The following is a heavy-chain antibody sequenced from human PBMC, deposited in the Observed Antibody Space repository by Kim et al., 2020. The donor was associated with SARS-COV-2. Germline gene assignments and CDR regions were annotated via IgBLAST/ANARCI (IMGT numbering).Heavy chain of an antibody. CDR3: ARESGHMVVVVVAPYYYYYMAV. CDR1: GGSFSGYS. V-gene: IGHV4-34*01. J-gene: IGHJ6*03. CDR2: INHSGST. D-gene: IGHD2-15*01. Sequence: SETLSLTCAVYGGSFSGYSWSWIRQPPGKGLEWIGEINHSGSTNYNPSLKSRVTISVDTSKNQFSLKLSSVTAADTAVYYCARESGHMVVVVVAPYYYYYMAVWGKGTTVTVSS.